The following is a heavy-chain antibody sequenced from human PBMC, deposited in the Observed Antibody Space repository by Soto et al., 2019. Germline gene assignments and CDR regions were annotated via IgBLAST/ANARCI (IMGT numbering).Heavy chain of an antibody. J-gene: IGHJ4*02. CDR3: AKDPRFLISYYFDY. Sequence: GGSLRLSCAASGFAFSSYAMSWVRQAPGKGLEWVSAITGGGGGTYYADSVKGRFTISRDNSKNTLYLQMNSLRAEDTAVYYCAKDPRFLISYYFDYWGQGTLVTVSS. D-gene: IGHD3-3*01. CDR1: GFAFSSYA. V-gene: IGHV3-23*01. CDR2: ITGGGGGT.